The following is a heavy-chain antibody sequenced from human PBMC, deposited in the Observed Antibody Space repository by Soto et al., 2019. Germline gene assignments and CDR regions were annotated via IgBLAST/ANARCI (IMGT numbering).Heavy chain of an antibody. CDR2: ISSYNGNT. J-gene: IGHJ4*02. Sequence: GGSVKVSCKASGYTFTSYGISWVRQAPGQGLEWMGWISSYNGNTNYAQKLQGRVTMTTDTSTSTAYMELRSLRSDDTAVYYCARGRGYSGYDVAELDYWGQGTLVTVSS. D-gene: IGHD5-12*01. CDR1: GYTFTSYG. CDR3: ARGRGYSGYDVAELDY. V-gene: IGHV1-18*01.